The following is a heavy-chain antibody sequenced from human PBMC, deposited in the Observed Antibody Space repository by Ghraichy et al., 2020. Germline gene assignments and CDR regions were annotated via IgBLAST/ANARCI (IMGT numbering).Heavy chain of an antibody. J-gene: IGHJ6*02. D-gene: IGHD1-1*01. CDR1: GFNFGSVD. V-gene: IGHV3-23*01. CDR3: AQDPNWPDAYWGRGTLVTVSSGMDV. CDR2: INGVGSHT. Sequence: GGSLRLSCATSGFNFGSVDMNWFRQAPGRGPEWVSNINGVGSHTYYADSVKGRFTISRDNSKNTLFLQMNSLRVDDSAVYYCAQDPNWPDAYWGRGTLVTVSSGMDVWGQGTTVTVSS.